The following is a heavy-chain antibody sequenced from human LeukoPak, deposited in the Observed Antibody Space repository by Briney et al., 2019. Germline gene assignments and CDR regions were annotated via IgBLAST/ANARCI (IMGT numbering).Heavy chain of an antibody. CDR2: IYPGDSDT. J-gene: IGHJ4*02. V-gene: IGHV5-51*01. Sequence: GESLKISRKGSGYSFTSYWIGWVRQMPGKGLEWMGIIYPGDSDTRYSPSFQGQVTISADKSISTAYLQWSSLKASDTAMYYCARDHGGYCSGGSCYSANGLYFDYWGQGTLVTVSS. CDR3: ARDHGGYCSGGSCYSANGLYFDY. D-gene: IGHD2-15*01. CDR1: GYSFTSYW.